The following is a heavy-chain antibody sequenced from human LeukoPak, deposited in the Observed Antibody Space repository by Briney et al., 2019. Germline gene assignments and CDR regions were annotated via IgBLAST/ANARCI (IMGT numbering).Heavy chain of an antibody. CDR2: INHSGST. J-gene: IGHJ4*02. V-gene: IGHV4-34*01. Sequence: SETLSLTCAVYGGSFSGYYWSWIRRPPGKGLEWIGEINHSGSTNYNPSLKSRVTISVDTSKNQFSLKLSSVTAADTAVYYCARGAQYYYDSSGYYFYFDYWGQGTLVTVSS. CDR1: GGSFSGYY. D-gene: IGHD3-22*01. CDR3: ARGAQYYYDSSGYYFYFDY.